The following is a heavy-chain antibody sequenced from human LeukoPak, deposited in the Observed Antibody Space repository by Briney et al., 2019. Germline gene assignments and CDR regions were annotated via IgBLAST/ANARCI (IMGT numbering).Heavy chain of an antibody. CDR3: ARGVGAIQGYFDY. CDR2: IKQDGSEK. D-gene: IGHD1-26*01. J-gene: IGHJ4*02. CDR1: GFTFSSYW. V-gene: IGHV3-7*01. Sequence: PGGSLRLSCAASGFTFSSYWMSWVRQAPGKGLERVANIKQDGSEKYYVDSVKGRFTISRDNAKNSLYLQMNSLRAEDTAVYYCARGVGAIQGYFDYWGQGTLVTVSS.